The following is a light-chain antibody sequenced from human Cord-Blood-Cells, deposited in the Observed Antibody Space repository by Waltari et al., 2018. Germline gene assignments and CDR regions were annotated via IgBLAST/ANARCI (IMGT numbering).Light chain of an antibody. CDR2: AAS. V-gene: IGKV1-27*01. Sequence: DIQMTQYPSPLPASVGDRVNITCRASQGISNYLAWYQQIPGKVPKLLIYAASALQSGVPSRFSGSGSGTDFTLTISSLQPEDVATYYCQKYNSAPLTFGGGTKVEIK. CDR3: QKYNSAPLT. J-gene: IGKJ4*01. CDR1: QGISNY.